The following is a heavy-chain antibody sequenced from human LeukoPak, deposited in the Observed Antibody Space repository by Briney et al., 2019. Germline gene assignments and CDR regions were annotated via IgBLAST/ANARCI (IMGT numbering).Heavy chain of an antibody. CDR1: GGSISSSNW. D-gene: IGHD3-10*01. J-gene: IGHJ4*02. CDR3: ARAQQYGSGSYYGY. Sequence: PSETLSLTCAVSGGSISSSNWWSWVRQPPGKGLEWIGEIYHSGSTNYNPSLKSRVTISVDTSKNQFSLKLSSVTAADTAVYYCARAQQYGSGSYYGYWGQGTLVTVSS. CDR2: IYHSGST. V-gene: IGHV4-4*02.